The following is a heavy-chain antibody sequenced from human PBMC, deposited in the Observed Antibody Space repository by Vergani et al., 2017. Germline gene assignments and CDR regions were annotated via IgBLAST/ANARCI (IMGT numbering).Heavy chain of an antibody. D-gene: IGHD4-17*01. CDR1: GGTFSSYA. CDR3: ARHPPRATYGDYGENWFDP. V-gene: IGHV1-69*12. Sequence: QVQLVQSGAEVKKPGSSVKVSCKASGGTFSSYAISWVRQAPGQGLEWMGGIIPIFGTANYAKKFQGRVTITADESTSTASMELSSLRSEDTAVYYCARHPPRATYGDYGENWFDPWGQGTLVTVSS. CDR2: IIPIFGTA. J-gene: IGHJ5*02.